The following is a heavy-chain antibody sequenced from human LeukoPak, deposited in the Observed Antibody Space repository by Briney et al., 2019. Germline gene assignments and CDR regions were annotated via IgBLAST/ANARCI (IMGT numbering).Heavy chain of an antibody. J-gene: IGHJ4*02. CDR2: IKQDGSEK. V-gene: IGHV3-7*03. CDR1: GFTFNNYA. Sequence: PGGSLRLSCVVSGFTFNNYAMNWVRQAPGKGLEWVANIKQDGSEKYYVDSVKGRFTISRDNSKNSLYLQMNSLRAEDTALYYCAKPYGGAMVYFDYWGQGTLVTVSS. D-gene: IGHD5-18*01. CDR3: AKPYGGAMVYFDY.